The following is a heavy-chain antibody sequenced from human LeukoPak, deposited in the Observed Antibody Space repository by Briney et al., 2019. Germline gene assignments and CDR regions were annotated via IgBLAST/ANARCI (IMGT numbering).Heavy chain of an antibody. J-gene: IGHJ4*02. V-gene: IGHV1-69*04. Sequence: GASVKVSCKASGGTFSSYAISWLRQAPGQGLEWMGRIIPILGIANYAQKFQGRVTITADKSTSTAYMELSSPRSEDTAVYYCARDFYYYDSSGYTDYWGQGTLVTASS. CDR1: GGTFSSYA. CDR3: ARDFYYYDSSGYTDY. CDR2: IIPILGIA. D-gene: IGHD3-22*01.